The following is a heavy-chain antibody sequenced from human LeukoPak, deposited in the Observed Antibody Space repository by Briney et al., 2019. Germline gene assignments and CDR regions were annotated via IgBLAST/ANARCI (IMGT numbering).Heavy chain of an antibody. CDR3: ARKVPNDSSGYYYRGQFDP. V-gene: IGHV1-69*06. D-gene: IGHD3-22*01. CDR1: GFTFSSYA. CDR2: IIPIFGTA. J-gene: IGHJ5*02. Sequence: GGSLRLSCAASGFTFSSYAISWVRQAPGQGLEWMGGIIPIFGTANYAQKFQGRVTITADKSTSTAYMELSSLRSEDTAVYYCARKVPNDSSGYYYRGQFDPWGQGTLVTVSS.